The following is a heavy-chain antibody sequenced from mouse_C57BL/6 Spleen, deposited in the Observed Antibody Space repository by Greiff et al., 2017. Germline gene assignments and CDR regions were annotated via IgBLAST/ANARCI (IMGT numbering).Heavy chain of an antibody. J-gene: IGHJ4*01. D-gene: IGHD1-1*02. CDR2: INPNNGGT. V-gene: IGHV1-26*01. CDR3: ARLRGGYGRYAMDY. CDR1: GYTFTDYY. Sequence: EVQLQQSGPELVKPGASVKISCKASGYTFTDYYMNWVKQSHGKSLEWIGDINPNNGGTSYNQKFKGKATLTVDKSSSTAYMELRSLTSEDSAVYYCARLRGGYGRYAMDYWGQGTSVTVSS.